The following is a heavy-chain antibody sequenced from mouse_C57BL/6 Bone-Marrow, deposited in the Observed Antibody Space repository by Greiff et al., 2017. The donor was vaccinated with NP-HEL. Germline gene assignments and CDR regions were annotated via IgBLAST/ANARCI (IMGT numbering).Heavy chain of an antibody. CDR2: IYPRSGNP. J-gene: IGHJ2*01. CDR1: GYTFTSSG. CDR3: ASTMITTGGYYFDY. D-gene: IGHD2-4*01. V-gene: IGHV1-81*01. Sequence: QVQLQQSGAELARPGASVKLSCKASGYTFTSSGISWVKQRTGQGLEWIGEIYPRSGNPYYNEKFKGKATLTADKSSSPAYMELRSLTSEDSAVYFCASTMITTGGYYFDYWGQGTTLTVSS.